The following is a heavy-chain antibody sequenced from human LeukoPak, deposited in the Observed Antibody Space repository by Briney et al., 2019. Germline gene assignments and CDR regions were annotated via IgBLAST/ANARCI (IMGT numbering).Heavy chain of an antibody. J-gene: IGHJ6*03. CDR2: INTDGSIA. Sequence: GGSLRLSCAASGFTFTSHWMHWVRQGPGKGLVWVSQINTDGSIAFYADSVKGRFTISRDISKNTFYLQMNSLTAEDTAVYYCARDHRPEIQYYYMDVWGKGTTVAVSS. V-gene: IGHV3-74*01. D-gene: IGHD1-14*01. CDR1: GFTFTSHW. CDR3: ARDHRPEIQYYYMDV.